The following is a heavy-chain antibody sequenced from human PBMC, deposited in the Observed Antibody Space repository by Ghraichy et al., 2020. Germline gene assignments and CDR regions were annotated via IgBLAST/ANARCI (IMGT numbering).Heavy chain of an antibody. CDR1: GYTFTGYD. CDR2: INPNTGDT. J-gene: IGHJ4*02. Sequence: ASVTVSCKTSGYTFTGYDLHWVRQAPGQGLEWMGKINPNTGDTNYAQNFQGRVTLTRDTSIATAYMELSSLGSDDTALYYCATNQMGLYTGLDYWGQGTPVIVSS. D-gene: IGHD3-16*01. V-gene: IGHV1-2*02. CDR3: ATNQMGLYTGLDY.